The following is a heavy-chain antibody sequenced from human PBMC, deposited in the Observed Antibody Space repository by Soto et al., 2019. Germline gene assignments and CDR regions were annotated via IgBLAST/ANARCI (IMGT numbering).Heavy chain of an antibody. Sequence: WASVKVSCKASGYTFTGYYMHWVRQAPGQGLEWMGWINPNSGGTNYAQKFQGRVTMTRDTSISTAYMELSRLRSDDTAVYYCARDNEVESSGWLFDYWGQRTLVTVSS. J-gene: IGHJ4*02. CDR1: GYTFTGYY. D-gene: IGHD6-19*01. CDR2: INPNSGGT. V-gene: IGHV1-2*02. CDR3: ARDNEVESSGWLFDY.